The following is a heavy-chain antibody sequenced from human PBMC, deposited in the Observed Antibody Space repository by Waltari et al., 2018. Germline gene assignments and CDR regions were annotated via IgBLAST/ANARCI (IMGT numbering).Heavy chain of an antibody. V-gene: IGHV3-74*01. Sequence: EVRLEESGGGLVQPGGSLRLSCAASGFAFSSYWMHWVRQAPGKGLVWVSRIDDDGSGTTYADSVMDRFTISRDNAKNPVYLEMNSLRAEDTAVYYCSRSPAGYSRSDYWGQGTLVTVSS. CDR2: IDDDGSGT. J-gene: IGHJ4*02. CDR3: SRSPAGYSRSDY. D-gene: IGHD5-18*01. CDR1: GFAFSSYW.